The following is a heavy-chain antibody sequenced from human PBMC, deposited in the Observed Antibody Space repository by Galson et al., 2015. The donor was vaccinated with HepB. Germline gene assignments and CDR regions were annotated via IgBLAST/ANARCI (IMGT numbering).Heavy chain of an antibody. V-gene: IGHV1-69*04. CDR1: GGTFSSYA. Sequence: SVKVSCKASGGTFSSYAISWVRQAPGQGLEWMGRIIPILGIANYAQKFQGRVTITADKSTSTAYMELSSLRSEDTAVYYCARGGVRGQGPRNYYYYGMDVWGQGTTVTVSS. CDR2: IIPILGIA. D-gene: IGHD3-10*01. J-gene: IGHJ6*02. CDR3: ARGGVRGQGPRNYYYYGMDV.